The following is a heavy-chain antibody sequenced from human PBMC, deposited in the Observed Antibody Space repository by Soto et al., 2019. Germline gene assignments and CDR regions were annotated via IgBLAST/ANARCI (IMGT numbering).Heavy chain of an antibody. V-gene: IGHV3-23*01. J-gene: IGHJ2*01. D-gene: IGHD1-1*01. CDR3: AKAQLLSPTDL. Sequence: LRLSCAASGFTFSTYAMSWVRQAPGKGLEWVSGISGSGGRAYYADSVEGRFSISRDNSENTLYLQMNSLRADDTAVYYCAKAQLLSPTDLWGRGTLVTVSS. CDR2: ISGSGGRA. CDR1: GFTFSTYA.